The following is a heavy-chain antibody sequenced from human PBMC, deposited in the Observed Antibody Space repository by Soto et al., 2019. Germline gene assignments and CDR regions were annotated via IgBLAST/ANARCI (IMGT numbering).Heavy chain of an antibody. J-gene: IGHJ4*02. V-gene: IGHV4-31*03. CDR3: ARGREGYCTNGVCYAGSLDY. CDR1: GGSISSGGYY. CDR2: IYYSGST. Sequence: QVQLQESGPGLVKPSQTLSLTCTVSGGSISSGGYYWSWIRQHPGKGLEWIGYIYYSGSTYYNPSLTSRVTISVDTSKNQFSLKLSSVTAADTAVYYCARGREGYCTNGVCYAGSLDYWGQGTLVTVSS. D-gene: IGHD2-8*01.